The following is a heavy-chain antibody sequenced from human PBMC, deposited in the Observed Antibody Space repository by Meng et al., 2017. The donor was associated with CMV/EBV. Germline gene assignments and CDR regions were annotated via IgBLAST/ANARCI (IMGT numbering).Heavy chain of an antibody. CDR2: IIPIFGTA. J-gene: IGHJ4*02. CDR1: GGTFSSYA. D-gene: IGHD2-15*01. V-gene: IGHV1-69*12. Sequence: QVRLEHSGAKLKKPGSSVKGSWTAAGGTFSSYAISWVRQAPVQGLEWMGGIIPIFGTANYAQKFQGRVTITADESTSTAYMELSSLRSEDTAVYYCARNQPSRGWSHEDYWGQGTLVTVSS. CDR3: ARNQPSRGWSHEDY.